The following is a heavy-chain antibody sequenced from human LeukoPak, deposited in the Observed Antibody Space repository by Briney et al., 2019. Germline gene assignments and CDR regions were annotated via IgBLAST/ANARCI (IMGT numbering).Heavy chain of an antibody. Sequence: GESLKISCKGSGHSFTSYWIGWVRQMPGKGLEWMGIIYPDNSDTRYSPSFQGQVTISADKSISTAYLQCSSLKASDTAMYYCARHLDYYDSSGYHDYFDYWGQGTLVTVSS. D-gene: IGHD3-22*01. J-gene: IGHJ4*02. CDR1: GHSFTSYW. V-gene: IGHV5-51*01. CDR2: IYPDNSDT. CDR3: ARHLDYYDSSGYHDYFDY.